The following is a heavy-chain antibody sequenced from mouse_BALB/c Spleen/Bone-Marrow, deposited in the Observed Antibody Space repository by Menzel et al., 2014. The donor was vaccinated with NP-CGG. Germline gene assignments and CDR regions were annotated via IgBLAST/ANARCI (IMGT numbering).Heavy chain of an antibody. Sequence: EVQRVESGGGLVQPKGSLKLSCAASGFTFNTYAMNWVRQAPGKGLEWVARIRSKSNYYATYYADSVKDRFTISRDDSQSMLYLQMNNLKTEDTAMYYCVRGNDYDPWFYYWGQGTLVTVSA. CDR1: GFTFNTYA. CDR2: IRSKSNYYAT. D-gene: IGHD2-4*01. J-gene: IGHJ3*01. V-gene: IGHV10-1*02. CDR3: VRGNDYDPWFYY.